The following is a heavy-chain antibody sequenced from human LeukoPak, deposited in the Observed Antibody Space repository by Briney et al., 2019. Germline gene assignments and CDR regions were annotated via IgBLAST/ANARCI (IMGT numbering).Heavy chain of an antibody. Sequence: RASVKVSCKASGYTFTSYGISWVRQAPGQGLEWMGWISAYNGNTNYAQKLQGRVTMTTDTSTSTAYMELRSLRSDDTAVYYCARVRETRQLWFGELLYAGGDYYYYMDVWGKGTTVTISS. CDR1: GYTFTSYG. V-gene: IGHV1-18*01. CDR2: ISAYNGNT. J-gene: IGHJ6*03. D-gene: IGHD3-10*01. CDR3: ARVRETRQLWFGELLYAGGDYYYYMDV.